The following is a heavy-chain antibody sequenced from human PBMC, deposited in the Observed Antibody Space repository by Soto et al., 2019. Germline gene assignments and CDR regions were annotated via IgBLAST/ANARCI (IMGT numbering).Heavy chain of an antibody. D-gene: IGHD2-2*01. Sequence: QVQLVQSGAEVKKPGSSVKVSCKASGGTFSSYAISWVRQAPGQGLEWMGGSIPILGTANYAQKFQGRVTITANQAASTDYMELITLRSEDTALYYCAEAVIPAAPGPDDDGMDVWGQGTTVTVSS. V-gene: IGHV1-69*11. J-gene: IGHJ6*02. CDR2: SIPILGTA. CDR3: AEAVIPAAPGPDDDGMDV. CDR1: GGTFSSYA.